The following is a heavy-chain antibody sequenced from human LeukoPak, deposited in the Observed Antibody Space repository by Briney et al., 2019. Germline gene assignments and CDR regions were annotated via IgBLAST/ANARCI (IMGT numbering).Heavy chain of an antibody. V-gene: IGHV5-51*01. Sequence: GESLKIFLQISFYIFYNYWIVWLRQMPGKGLESMGIIYPADSDTTYSPSFEGQVTISADKSLDTVYLQWSSLKASDTATCYGARQRRDGWKARGYYFTSWSQGTLVTVSS. J-gene: IGHJ4*02. CDR2: IYPADSDT. CDR1: FYIFYNYW. D-gene: IGHD2/OR15-2a*01. CDR3: ARQRRDGWKARGYYFTS.